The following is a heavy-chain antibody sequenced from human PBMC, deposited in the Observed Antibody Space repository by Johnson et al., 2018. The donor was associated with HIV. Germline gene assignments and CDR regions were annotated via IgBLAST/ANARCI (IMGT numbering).Heavy chain of an antibody. V-gene: IGHV3-66*01. Sequence: MLLVESGGGVVRPGGSLRLSCAASGFTVSSNYMNWVRQTPGKGLEWVSVIYSGGSTYYADSVKGRFTISRDNSKNTLYLQMNSLRAEDTAVYYCARVGTVRDAFDIWGQGTMVTVSS. D-gene: IGHD7-27*01. J-gene: IGHJ3*02. CDR1: GFTVSSNY. CDR3: ARVGTVRDAFDI. CDR2: IYSGGST.